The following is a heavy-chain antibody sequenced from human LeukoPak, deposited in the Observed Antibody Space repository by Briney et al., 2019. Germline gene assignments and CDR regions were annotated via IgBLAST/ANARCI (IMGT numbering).Heavy chain of an antibody. CDR3: ARDSHGDYGTDY. D-gene: IGHD4-17*01. CDR2: ISGSGSYI. Sequence: GGSLRLSCAASGFTFSSYSMNWVRQAPGKGLEWVSAISGSGSYISYADSMKGRFTISRDSAKNSVYLQMNSLRSEDTAVYYCARDSHGDYGTDYWGQGALVTVSS. V-gene: IGHV3-21*06. J-gene: IGHJ4*02. CDR1: GFTFSSYS.